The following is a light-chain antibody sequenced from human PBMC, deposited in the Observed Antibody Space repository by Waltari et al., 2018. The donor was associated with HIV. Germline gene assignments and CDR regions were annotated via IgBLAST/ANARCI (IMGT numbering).Light chain of an antibody. J-gene: IGLJ3*02. Sequence: QSALTQPASVSGSPGQSITISCTGISSDYSATWYQQHPGRAPKLMIYDVANRPSGGSSRFSGSKSGHTASLTISGLQADDEADYYCSSFTTSSTGVFGGGTKLTVL. V-gene: IGLV2-14*03. CDR3: SSFTTSSTGV. CDR2: DVA. CDR1: SSDYS.